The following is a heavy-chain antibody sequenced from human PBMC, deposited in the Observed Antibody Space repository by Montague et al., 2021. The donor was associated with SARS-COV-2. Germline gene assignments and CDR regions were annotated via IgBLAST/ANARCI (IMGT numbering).Heavy chain of an antibody. CDR3: ARFPTSYYYDSKAAPATPDAFDI. CDR2: IYYSGST. J-gene: IGHJ3*02. CDR1: GGSISSSSYY. D-gene: IGHD3-22*01. V-gene: IGHV4-39*01. Sequence: SETLSLTCTVSGGSISSSSYYWGWIRQPPGKGLEWIGSIYYSGSTYYSPSLKSRVTISVDTSKNQFSLKLSSVIAADTAVYYCARFPTSYYYDSKAAPATPDAFDIWVQGTMFTVSS.